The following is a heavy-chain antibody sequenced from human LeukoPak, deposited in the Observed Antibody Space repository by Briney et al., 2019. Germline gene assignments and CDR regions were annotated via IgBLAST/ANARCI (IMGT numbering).Heavy chain of an antibody. CDR2: IYYSGST. V-gene: IGHV4-59*01. Sequence: ETLSLTCTVSGGSISSYYWSWIRQPPGKGLEWSGYIYYSGSTNYNPSLKSRVTISVDTSKNQFSLKLSSVTAADTAVYYCARYFWGVRAAFDIWGQGTMVTVSS. J-gene: IGHJ3*02. D-gene: IGHD3-16*01. CDR3: ARYFWGVRAAFDI. CDR1: GGSISSYY.